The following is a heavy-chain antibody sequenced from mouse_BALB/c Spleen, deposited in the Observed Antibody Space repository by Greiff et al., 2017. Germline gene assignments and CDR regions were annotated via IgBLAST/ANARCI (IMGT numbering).Heavy chain of an antibody. J-gene: IGHJ4*01. D-gene: IGHD2-4*01. CDR1: GYAFTNYL. CDR3: ANDYDYAMNY. Sequence: VKLQQSGAELVRPGTSVKVSCKASGYAFTNYLIEWVKQRPGQGLEWIGVINPGSGGTNYNEKFKGKATLTADKSSSTAYMQLSSLTSDDSAVYFCANDYDYAMNYWGKGTSVTVSS. CDR2: INPGSGGT. V-gene: IGHV1-54*01.